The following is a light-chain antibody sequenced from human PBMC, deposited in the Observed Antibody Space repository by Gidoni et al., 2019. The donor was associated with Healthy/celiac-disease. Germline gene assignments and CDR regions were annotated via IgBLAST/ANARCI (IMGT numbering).Light chain of an antibody. CDR2: AAS. CDR3: HQSYSPPT. Sequence: DIQMTQSPSSLSASVGDRVTITCRARQSISSYLNCYQQKPGKAPKLLIYAASSLQSGVTPRFSGSGSETDFALSISSLQPEDFSTYYCHQSYSPPTFGGXTKVEIK. J-gene: IGKJ4*01. CDR1: QSISSY. V-gene: IGKV1-39*01.